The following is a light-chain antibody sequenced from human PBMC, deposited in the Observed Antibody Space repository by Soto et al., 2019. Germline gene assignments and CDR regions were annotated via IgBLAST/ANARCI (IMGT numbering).Light chain of an antibody. Sequence: QSVLTQPPSASGSPGQSVAISCTGTASDIGGYNFVSWYQQHPGKAPKLMIYEVNKRPSGVPDRFSGSKSGNTASLTVSAVQDDDEADDYCSSPYATSTYVFGSGTKVTVL. V-gene: IGLV2-8*01. CDR2: EVN. CDR1: ASDIGGYNF. J-gene: IGLJ1*01. CDR3: SSPYATSTYV.